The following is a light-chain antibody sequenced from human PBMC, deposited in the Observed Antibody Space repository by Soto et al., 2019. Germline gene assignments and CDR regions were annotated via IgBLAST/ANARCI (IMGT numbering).Light chain of an antibody. CDR2: GNS. Sequence: QSVLTQPPSVSGAPGQRVTISCTGSSSNIGAGYDVHWYQQLPGTAPKLLIYGNSNRPSGVPDRFSGSKSGTSASLAITGLQAKDEADYYCQSYDSSLSGHYVFGTGTKLTVL. V-gene: IGLV1-40*01. J-gene: IGLJ1*01. CDR1: SSNIGAGYD. CDR3: QSYDSSLSGHYV.